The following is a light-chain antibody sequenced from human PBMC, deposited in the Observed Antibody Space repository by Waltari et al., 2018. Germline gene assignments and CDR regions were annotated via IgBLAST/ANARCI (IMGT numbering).Light chain of an antibody. CDR1: SSDVWGLHS. V-gene: IGLV2-14*03. CDR2: EVS. CDR3: ISYSSSTTLGV. Sequence: QSALTQPASVSGSPGQSITISCTGSSSDVWGLHSVSWYQQHPGKAPKLMIYEVSNRPSGVSNRFSGSKSGNTASLTISWLLAEDEADYYCISYSSSTTLGVFGGGTKLTVL. J-gene: IGLJ2*01.